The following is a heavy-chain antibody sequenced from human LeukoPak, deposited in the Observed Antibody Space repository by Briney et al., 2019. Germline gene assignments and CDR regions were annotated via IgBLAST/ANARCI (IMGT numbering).Heavy chain of an antibody. CDR2: ISSSGRT. CDR3: ARGQYGSGIAY. V-gene: IGHV4-30-4*01. D-gene: IGHD3-10*01. J-gene: IGHJ4*02. Sequence: PSETLSLTCTVSGGSISSGDYYWSWIRQPPGKGLEWIGYISSSGRTYYKPSLKSRFTVSMYTSKNQSSLKVSSVTAADTAVFYCARGQYGSGIAYWGQGTLVTVSS. CDR1: GGSISSGDYY.